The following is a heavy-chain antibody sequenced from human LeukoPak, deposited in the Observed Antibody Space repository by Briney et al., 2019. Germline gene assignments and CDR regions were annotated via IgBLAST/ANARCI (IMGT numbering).Heavy chain of an antibody. J-gene: IGHJ4*02. CDR3: AKDLSGDYGTNY. D-gene: IGHD4-17*01. CDR2: VSYDANSK. Sequence: GGSLRLSCAASGFTFSSYAMHWVRQAPGKGLEWVAVVSYDANSKYYADSVKGRFTISRDNSKNTLYLQVNSLRAEDTAVYYCAKDLSGDYGTNYWGQGTLVTVSS. V-gene: IGHV3-30*04. CDR1: GFTFSSYA.